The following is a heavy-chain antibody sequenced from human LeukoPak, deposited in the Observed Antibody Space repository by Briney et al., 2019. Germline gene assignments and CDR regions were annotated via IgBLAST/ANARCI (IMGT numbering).Heavy chain of an antibody. CDR3: ARRPLYYGDLAPFDY. V-gene: IGHV3-11*04. D-gene: IGHD4-17*01. CDR2: ISSSGSTI. Sequence: KTGGSLRLSCAASGFTFSDYYMSWIRQAPGKGLEWVSYISSSGSTIYYADSVKGRFTISRDNAKNSLYLQMNSLRAEDTAVYYCARRPLYYGDLAPFDYWGQGTLVTVSS. CDR1: GFTFSDYY. J-gene: IGHJ4*02.